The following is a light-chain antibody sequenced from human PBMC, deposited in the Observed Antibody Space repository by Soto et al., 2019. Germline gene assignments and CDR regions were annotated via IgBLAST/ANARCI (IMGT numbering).Light chain of an antibody. J-gene: IGLJ3*02. V-gene: IGLV1-51*01. Sequence: QSVLTQPPSVSAAPGQRVSISCSGSDSNIGNNYISWYRQVPGTAPKVVIYDNNKRPSWIPDRFSASKSGTSSTLAITGLRTGDEAFYYCGTWDISLTSWVFGGGTKLTVL. CDR3: GTWDISLTSWV. CDR1: DSNIGNNY. CDR2: DNN.